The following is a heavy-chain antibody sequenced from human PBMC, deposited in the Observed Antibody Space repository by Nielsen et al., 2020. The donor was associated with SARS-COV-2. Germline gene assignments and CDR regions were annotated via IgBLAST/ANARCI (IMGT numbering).Heavy chain of an antibody. Sequence: SETLSLTCTVSGGSISSSFYYWDWIRQPPGKGLEWIGSIYYSGSTYYNPSLKSRVTISADTSKNQFSLKLSSVTAADTAVYYCARVNGFRLRSPNNWFDPWGQGTLVTVSS. J-gene: IGHJ5*02. V-gene: IGHV4-39*07. CDR2: IYYSGST. CDR3: ARVNGFRLRSPNNWFDP. CDR1: GGSISSSFYY. D-gene: IGHD5-12*01.